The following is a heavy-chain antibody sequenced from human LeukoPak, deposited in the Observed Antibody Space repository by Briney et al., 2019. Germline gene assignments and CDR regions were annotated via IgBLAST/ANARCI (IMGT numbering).Heavy chain of an antibody. Sequence: SETLSLTCAVSGYSISSGYYWGWIRQPPGKGLEWIGSFYHSGSTYYNPSLKSRVTISVDTSKNQFSLKLSSVTAADTAVYYCARGPYAWGYIDYWGQGTLVTVSS. CDR3: ARGPYAWGYIDY. V-gene: IGHV4-38-2*01. CDR2: FYHSGST. D-gene: IGHD7-27*01. J-gene: IGHJ4*02. CDR1: GYSISSGYY.